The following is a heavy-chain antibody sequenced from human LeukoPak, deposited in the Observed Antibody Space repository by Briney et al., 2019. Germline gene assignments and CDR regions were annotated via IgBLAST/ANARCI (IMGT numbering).Heavy chain of an antibody. CDR3: ARPAGYYDISTGYLDY. CDR2: ISAYNGNT. D-gene: IGHD3-9*01. CDR1: GYTFTSYG. V-gene: IGHV1-18*04. J-gene: IGHJ4*02. Sequence: GASVKVSCKASGYTFTSYGISWVRQAPGQGPEWMGWISAYNGNTNYAQKLQGRVTMTTDTSTSTAYMELRSLRSDDTAVYYCARPAGYYDISTGYLDYWGQGTLVTVSS.